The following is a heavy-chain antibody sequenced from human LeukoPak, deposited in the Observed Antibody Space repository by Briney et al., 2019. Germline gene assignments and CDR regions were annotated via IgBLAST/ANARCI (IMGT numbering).Heavy chain of an antibody. D-gene: IGHD6-19*01. V-gene: IGHV4-34*01. CDR3: ARGSGSYSGAADY. CDR2: RNHRGSS. J-gene: IGHJ4*02. Sequence: PETLSLTCSVHGSSFTGYYWSWIRQPPGKGLEWIGERNHRGSSYFNPSFESRVTISLDRSRKQFSLNLTSVIAADTAFYYCARGSGSYSGAADYWGQGTLVTVSS. CDR1: GSSFTGYY.